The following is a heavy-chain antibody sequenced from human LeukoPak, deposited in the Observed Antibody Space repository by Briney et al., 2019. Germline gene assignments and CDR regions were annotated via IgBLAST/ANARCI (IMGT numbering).Heavy chain of an antibody. D-gene: IGHD6-13*01. J-gene: IGHJ4*02. Sequence: GGSLRLSCAASGFTFSSYSMNWVRQAPGKGLEWVSSISSSSSYIYYSDSVKGRFTISRDNAKNSLYLQMNSLRAEDTAVYYCARAAGHYYFDYWGQGTLVTVSS. CDR3: ARAAGHYYFDY. CDR2: ISSSSSYI. V-gene: IGHV3-21*01. CDR1: GFTFSSYS.